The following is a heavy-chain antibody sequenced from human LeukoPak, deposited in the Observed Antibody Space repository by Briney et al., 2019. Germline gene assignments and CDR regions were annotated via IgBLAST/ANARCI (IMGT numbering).Heavy chain of an antibody. J-gene: IGHJ4*02. D-gene: IGHD3-22*01. V-gene: IGHV3-43*01. CDR3: AKGDSRDSTGYFDY. CDR2: ISWDGGST. CDR1: GFTFDDYT. Sequence: PGGSLRLSCEASGFTFDDYTMRWVRQAPGKGLEWVSLISWDGGSTYYADSVKGRFTISRDNSKNSLDLQMNSLRIEDTALYYCAKGDSRDSTGYFDYWGQGTLVTVSS.